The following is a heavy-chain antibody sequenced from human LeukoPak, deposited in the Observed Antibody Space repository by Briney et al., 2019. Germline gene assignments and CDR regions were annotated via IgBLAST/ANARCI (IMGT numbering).Heavy chain of an antibody. CDR1: GYSISSGYY. CDR3: ASSVLLWFGESIFDY. D-gene: IGHD3-10*01. V-gene: IGHV4-38-2*02. CDR2: IYHSGST. Sequence: PSETLSLTCTVSGYSISSGYYWGWIRQPPGKGLEWIGSIYHSGSTYYNPSLKSRVTISVDTSKNQFSLKLSSVTAADTAVYYCASSVLLWFGESIFDYWGQGTLVTVSS. J-gene: IGHJ4*02.